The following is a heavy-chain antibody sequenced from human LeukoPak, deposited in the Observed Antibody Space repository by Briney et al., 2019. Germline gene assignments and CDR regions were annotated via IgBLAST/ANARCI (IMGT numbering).Heavy chain of an antibody. J-gene: IGHJ6*02. D-gene: IGHD6-6*01. Sequence: GGSLRLSCAASGFTFSTYSMNWVRQAPGKGLEWVALISYDGNNKYYADSVKGRFTISRDNSKNTLYLQTNSLRPEDTAVYYCAKYSSSSNYYYGMDVWGQGTTVTVSS. V-gene: IGHV3-30*18. CDR1: GFTFSTYS. CDR3: AKYSSSSNYYYGMDV. CDR2: ISYDGNNK.